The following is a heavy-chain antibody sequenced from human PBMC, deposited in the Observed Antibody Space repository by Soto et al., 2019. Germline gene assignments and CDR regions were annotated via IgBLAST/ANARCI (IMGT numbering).Heavy chain of an antibody. D-gene: IGHD3-16*01. CDR1: GFTVSSNY. V-gene: IGHV3-66*01. CDR2: IHSGGST. CDR3: ARDPFGGGSDFDY. J-gene: IGHJ4*02. Sequence: PVGSLRLSCAASGFTVSSNYINWVRQAPGKGLEWISVIHSGGSTYYADSVKGRFTISRDKSKNTIFLQMDSLRAEDTAVYYCARDPFGGGSDFDYWGQGTLVNVSS.